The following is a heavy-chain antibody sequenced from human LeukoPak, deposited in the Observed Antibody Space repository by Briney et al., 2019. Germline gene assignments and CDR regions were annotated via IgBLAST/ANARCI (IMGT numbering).Heavy chain of an antibody. CDR1: GFSFNNFG. Sequence: GGSLRLSCVASGFSFNNFGMTWVRQAPGRGLEWVSSISGTGGSTHYADSVKGRFTISRDNSKNTLYLQMDSLRAGDTAVYYCAKSSDYDSSGFYREYYFDYWGQGTLVPVSS. V-gene: IGHV3-23*01. J-gene: IGHJ4*02. CDR3: AKSSDYDSSGFYREYYFDY. D-gene: IGHD3-22*01. CDR2: ISGTGGST.